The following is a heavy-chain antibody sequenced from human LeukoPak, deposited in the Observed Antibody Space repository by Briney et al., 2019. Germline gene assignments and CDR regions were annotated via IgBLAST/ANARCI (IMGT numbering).Heavy chain of an antibody. V-gene: IGHV1-18*01. J-gene: IGHJ6*02. CDR2: ISAYNGNT. D-gene: IGHD3-9*01. CDR3: ARDGLDILTGCNYGMDV. CDR1: GYTFTSYG. Sequence: ASVKVSCKASGYTFTSYGISWVRQAPGQGLEWMGWISAYNGNTNYAQKLQGRVTMTTDTSTSTAYMELRSLRSDDTAVYYCARDGLDILTGCNYGMDVWGQGTTVTVSS.